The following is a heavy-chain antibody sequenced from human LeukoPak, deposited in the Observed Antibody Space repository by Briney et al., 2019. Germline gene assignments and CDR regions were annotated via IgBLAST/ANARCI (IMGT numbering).Heavy chain of an antibody. D-gene: IGHD2-15*01. J-gene: IGHJ5*02. CDR2: INHSGST. Sequence: PSETLSLTCAVYGGSFSGYYWSWIHQPPGKGLEWIGEINHSGSTNYNPSLKSRVTISLDTSKNQFSLKLRSMTAADTAVYFCARLATPLSWFDPWGQGTLVTVSS. CDR3: ARLATPLSWFDP. CDR1: GGSFSGYY. V-gene: IGHV4-34*01.